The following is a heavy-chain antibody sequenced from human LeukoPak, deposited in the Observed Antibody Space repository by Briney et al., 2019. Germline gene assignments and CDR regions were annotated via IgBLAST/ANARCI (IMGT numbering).Heavy chain of an antibody. J-gene: IGHJ3*02. Sequence: GGSLRLSCAASGFTFSSYWVHWVRQAPGKGLVWVSPINSDGSSTSYADSVKGRFTISRDNSKNTLYLQMNSLRAEDTAVYYCAREDPGHWSRRAFDIWGQGTMVTVSS. V-gene: IGHV3-74*01. D-gene: IGHD2-8*02. CDR1: GFTFSSYW. CDR3: AREDPGHWSRRAFDI. CDR2: INSDGSST.